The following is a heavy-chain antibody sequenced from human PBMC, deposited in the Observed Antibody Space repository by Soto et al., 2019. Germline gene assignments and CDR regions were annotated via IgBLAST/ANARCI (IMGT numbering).Heavy chain of an antibody. J-gene: IGHJ6*02. V-gene: IGHV5-51*01. CDR3: AASIFYYGMDV. CDR1: GYTCTNYW. Sequence: GESLKLSCKGSGYTCTNYWIGWVRQMPGKGLEWMGIIYPGDSDTKYNPSFQGQVTISADKSITTTYLRWTSLKASDTAIYYCAASIFYYGMDVWGQGTTVTVSS. CDR2: IYPGDSDT.